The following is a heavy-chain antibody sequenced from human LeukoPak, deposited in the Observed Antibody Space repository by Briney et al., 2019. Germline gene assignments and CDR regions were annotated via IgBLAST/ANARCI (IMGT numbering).Heavy chain of an antibody. CDR3: AKGRPIVVVVAANYYFDY. CDR1: GFTFSSYA. V-gene: IGHV3-23*01. D-gene: IGHD2-15*01. Sequence: GGSLRLSCAAYGFTFSSYAMSWVRQAPGKGLEWVSAISGSGGSTYYADSVKGRFTISRDNSKNTLYLQMNSLRAEDTAVYYCAKGRPIVVVVAANYYFDYWGQGTMVTVSS. J-gene: IGHJ4*02. CDR2: ISGSGGST.